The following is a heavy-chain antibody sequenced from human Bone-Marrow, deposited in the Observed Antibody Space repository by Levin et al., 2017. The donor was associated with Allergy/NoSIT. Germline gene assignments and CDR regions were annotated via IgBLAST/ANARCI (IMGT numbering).Heavy chain of an antibody. CDR3: ARVHFDYGYFFDY. CDR1: GGSISSDY. V-gene: IGHV4-59*01. Sequence: PSETLSLTCSVSGGSISSDYWSWIRQPPGKGLEWIGYIYYSGSTVYNPSLKSRVTISVDTSKNQFSLRLISVTAADTAVYYCARVHFDYGYFFDYWGQGTLVTISS. J-gene: IGHJ4*02. D-gene: IGHD4-17*01. CDR2: IYYSGST.